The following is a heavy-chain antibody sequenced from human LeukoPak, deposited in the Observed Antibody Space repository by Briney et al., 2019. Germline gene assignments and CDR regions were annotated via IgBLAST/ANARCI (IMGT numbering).Heavy chain of an antibody. D-gene: IGHD3-10*01. CDR2: IRYDGTEE. CDR1: GFTFSTYG. CDR3: AKDQAGTWGLDY. J-gene: IGHJ4*02. Sequence: GGSLKLSCAASGFTFSTYGMHWVRQAPGKGLDWVAFIRYDGTEEYYADSVKDRFIVSRDNSKNTVYLQMNSLRVEDTAIYYCAKDQAGTWGLDYWGQGTLVTVSS. V-gene: IGHV3-30*02.